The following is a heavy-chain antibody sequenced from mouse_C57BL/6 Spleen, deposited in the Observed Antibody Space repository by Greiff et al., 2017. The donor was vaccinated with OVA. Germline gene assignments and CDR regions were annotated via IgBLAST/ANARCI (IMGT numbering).Heavy chain of an antibody. V-gene: IGHV2-2*01. CDR3: ARKEGHYYGSSYYAMDY. CDR2: IWSGGST. Sequence: VKLMESGPGLVQPSQSLSITCTVSGFSLTSYGVHWVRQSPGKGLEWLGVIWSGGSTDYNAAFISRLSISKDNSKSQVFFKMNSLQADDTAIYYCARKEGHYYGSSYYAMDYWGQGTSVTVSS. D-gene: IGHD1-1*01. CDR1: GFSLTSYG. J-gene: IGHJ4*01.